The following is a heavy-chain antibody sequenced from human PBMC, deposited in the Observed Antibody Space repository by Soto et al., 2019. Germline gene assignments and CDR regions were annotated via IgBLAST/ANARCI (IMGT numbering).Heavy chain of an antibody. D-gene: IGHD3-22*01. CDR3: ARRKYYDSSGDFDY. CDR2: ISAYNGNT. J-gene: IGHJ4*02. V-gene: IGHV1-18*04. CDR1: GYTFTSYG. Sequence: VASVKVSCKASGYTFTSYGISWVRQAPGQGLEWMGWISAYNGNTNYAQKLQGRVTMTTDTSTSTAYMELRSLRSDDTAVYYCARRKYYDSSGDFDYWGQGTLVTVSS.